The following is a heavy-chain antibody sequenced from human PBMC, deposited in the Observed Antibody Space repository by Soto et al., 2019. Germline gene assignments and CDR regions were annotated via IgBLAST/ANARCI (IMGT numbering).Heavy chain of an antibody. V-gene: IGHV4-61*01. J-gene: IGHJ6*02. CDR2: IYYSGST. CDR1: GGSVSSGSYY. Sequence: KPSETLSLTCTVSGGSVSSGSYYWSWIRQPPGKGLEWIGYIYYSGSTNYNPSLKSRVTISVDTSKNQFSLKLSSVTAADTAVYYCARDIKLGSWYTQNPGGMDVWGQGTTVTVSS. D-gene: IGHD2-2*02. CDR3: ARDIKLGSWYTQNPGGMDV.